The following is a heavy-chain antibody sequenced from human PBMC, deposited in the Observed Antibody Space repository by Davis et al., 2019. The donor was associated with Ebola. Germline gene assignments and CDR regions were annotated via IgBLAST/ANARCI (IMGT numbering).Heavy chain of an antibody. CDR2: INHSGST. CDR1: GGSFSGYY. CDR3: ARGRVVTIFGVVRGFDY. D-gene: IGHD3-3*01. J-gene: IGHJ4*02. V-gene: IGHV4-34*01. Sequence: MPSETLSLTCAVYGGSFSGYYWSWIRQPPGKGLEWIGEINHSGSTNYNPSLKSRVTISVDTSKNQFSLKLCSVTAADTAVYYCARGRVVTIFGVVRGFDYWGQGTLVTVSS.